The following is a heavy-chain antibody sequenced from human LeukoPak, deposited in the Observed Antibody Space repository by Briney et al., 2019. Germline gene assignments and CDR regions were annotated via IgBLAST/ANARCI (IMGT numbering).Heavy chain of an antibody. J-gene: IGHJ4*02. D-gene: IGHD1-26*01. CDR1: GASITNSY. Sequence: PSETLSLTCTVSGASITNSYWNWVRQPPGKGLEWIGYIYSSGNTNYNPSLKSRVTISLDVSKNQFSLKLPSVTAADTAVYFCARLGSYHDFWGQGALVTVSS. CDR3: ARLGSYHDF. V-gene: IGHV4-4*09. CDR2: IYSSGNT.